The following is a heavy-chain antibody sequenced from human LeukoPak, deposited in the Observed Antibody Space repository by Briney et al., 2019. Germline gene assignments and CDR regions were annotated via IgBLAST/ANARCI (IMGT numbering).Heavy chain of an antibody. Sequence: GESLKISCKASGYIFTNYWIGLGRQMPGKGLEWMAIIYPANSDTRYSPSFQGQVTISADKSISTAYLQWSSLKASDTAMYYSATQSPPYCSSTSCYYGMDVWGQGTTVTVSS. V-gene: IGHV5-51*01. CDR2: IYPANSDT. CDR1: GYIFTNYW. D-gene: IGHD2-2*01. CDR3: ATQSPPYCSSTSCYYGMDV. J-gene: IGHJ6*02.